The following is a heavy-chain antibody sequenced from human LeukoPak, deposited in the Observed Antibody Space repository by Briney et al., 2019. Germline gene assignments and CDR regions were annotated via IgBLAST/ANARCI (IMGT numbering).Heavy chain of an antibody. V-gene: IGHV3-23*01. CDR3: ARVPFGSGSYSTLDY. J-gene: IGHJ4*02. CDR2: ISGSGDGR. Sequence: GGSLRLSCAASGFTFSTNAMTWVRQAPGKGLEWVSAISGSGDGRYEDSVKGRFTISRDNSKNTLFLQMKSLRAEDTAVYYCARVPFGSGSYSTLDYWGQGTLVTVSS. CDR1: GFTFSTNA. D-gene: IGHD3-10*01.